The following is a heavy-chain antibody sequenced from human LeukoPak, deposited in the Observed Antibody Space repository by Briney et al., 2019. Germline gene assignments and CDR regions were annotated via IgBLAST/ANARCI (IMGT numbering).Heavy chain of an antibody. D-gene: IGHD6-19*01. CDR2: IWYDGSNK. V-gene: IGHV3-33*01. Sequence: GGSLRLSCAASGLTFSSYGMHWVRQAPGKGLEWVAVIWYDGSNKYYADSVKGRFTISRDNSKNTLYLQMNSLRAEDTAVYYCARDGGWYFTEKYYFDYWGQGTLVTVSS. CDR1: GLTFSSYG. CDR3: ARDGGWYFTEKYYFDY. J-gene: IGHJ4*02.